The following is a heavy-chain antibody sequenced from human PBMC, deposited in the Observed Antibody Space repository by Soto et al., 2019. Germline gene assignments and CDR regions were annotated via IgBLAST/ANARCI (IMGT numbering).Heavy chain of an antibody. Sequence: SETLSLTCTVSGGSISSGGYSWSWIRQPPGKGLEWIGYIYHSGSIYYNPSLKSRVTISVDRSKNQFSLKLSSVTAADTAVYYCARGPPFLPWGQGTLVTVTS. CDR3: ARGPPFLP. CDR2: IYHSGSI. J-gene: IGHJ5*02. D-gene: IGHD3-3*02. CDR1: GGSISSGGYS. V-gene: IGHV4-30-2*01.